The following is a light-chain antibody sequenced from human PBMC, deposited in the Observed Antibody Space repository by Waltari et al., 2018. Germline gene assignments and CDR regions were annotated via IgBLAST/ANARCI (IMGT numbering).Light chain of an antibody. CDR1: RSNIGNNA. Sequence: QSVLTQTPSVSEAPRQRVTISCSGSRSNIGNNAVNWYQQVPGKAPKLLVFADDLLPAGVSDRFSGSKSGTSASLAISGLRSEDEGVDFCAAWDDSLKGVLFGGGTKLTVL. J-gene: IGLJ2*01. V-gene: IGLV1-36*01. CDR3: AAWDDSLKGVL. CDR2: ADD.